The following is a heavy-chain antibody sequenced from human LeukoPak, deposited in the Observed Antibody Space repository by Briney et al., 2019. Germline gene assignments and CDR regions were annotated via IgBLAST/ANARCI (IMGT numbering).Heavy chain of an antibody. CDR1: GFIFTNYW. D-gene: IGHD6-19*01. Sequence: GGSLRLSCAASGFIFTNYWMTWVRQAPGKGLEWVANIKEGGSQRYFVDSVKGRFTISRDNAKNSLYLQMNNLRAEDTAVYYCAKDRYSSGWYSDFDYWGQGTLVTVSS. V-gene: IGHV3-7*01. CDR2: IKEGGSQR. J-gene: IGHJ4*02. CDR3: AKDRYSSGWYSDFDY.